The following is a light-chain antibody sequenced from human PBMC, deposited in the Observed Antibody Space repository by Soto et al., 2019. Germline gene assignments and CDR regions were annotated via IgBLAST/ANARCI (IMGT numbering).Light chain of an antibody. J-gene: IGLJ2*01. CDR3: QSYDSSLV. CDR1: SSNIGAGYD. V-gene: IGLV1-40*01. Sequence: QSVLTQPPSVSGAPGQRVTISCTGSSSNIGAGYDVHWYQQLPGTAPKLLIYGNSNRPSGVPDRFFGSKSGTSASLAITGLQAEDEADYYCQSYDSSLVFGGGTKLTVL. CDR2: GNS.